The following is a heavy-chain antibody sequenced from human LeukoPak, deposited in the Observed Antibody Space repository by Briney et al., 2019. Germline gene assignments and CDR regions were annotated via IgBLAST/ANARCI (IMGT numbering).Heavy chain of an antibody. CDR2: LNPNSVDT. D-gene: IGHD5-24*01. CDR1: GYTFTDYY. V-gene: IGHV1-2*02. J-gene: IGHJ4*02. CDR3: ARGRNIEMTTMSGGSDY. Sequence: ASVKVSCKASGYTFTDYYMHWVRQAPGQGLEWMGWLNPNSVDTNYAQKFHSRVSMTRDTSISTAYMDLSDLRSDDTAVYYCARGRNIEMTTMSGGSDYWGQGTLVIDSS.